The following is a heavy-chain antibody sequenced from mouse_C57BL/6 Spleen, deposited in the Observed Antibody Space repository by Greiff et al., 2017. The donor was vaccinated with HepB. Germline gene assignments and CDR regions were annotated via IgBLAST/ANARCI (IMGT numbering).Heavy chain of an antibody. CDR2: INPNNGGT. CDR1: GYTFTDYN. CDR3: GGRYGSSYLSFDV. J-gene: IGHJ1*03. D-gene: IGHD1-1*01. V-gene: IGHV1-18*01. Sequence: VQLQQSGPELVKPGASVKIPCKASGYTFTDYNMDWVKQSHGKSLEWIGDINPNNGGTIYNQKFKGKATLTVDKSSSTAYMELRSLTSEDTAVYYCGGRYGSSYLSFDVWGTGTTVTVSS.